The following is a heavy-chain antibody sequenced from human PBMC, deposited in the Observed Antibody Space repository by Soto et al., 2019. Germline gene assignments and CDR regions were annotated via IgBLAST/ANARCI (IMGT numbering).Heavy chain of an antibody. CDR1: GGSTSSSNW. J-gene: IGHJ1*01. D-gene: IGHD4-17*01. V-gene: IGHV4-4*02. CDR2: IYHSGST. CDR3: ARGLYGGPREYFQY. Sequence: SETLSLTCAVSGGSTSSSNWWSWVRQPPGKGLEWIGEIYHSGSTNYNPSLKSRVTISVDKSKNQFSLKLSSVTAADTAVYYCARGLYGGPREYFQYWGQGTLVTVSS.